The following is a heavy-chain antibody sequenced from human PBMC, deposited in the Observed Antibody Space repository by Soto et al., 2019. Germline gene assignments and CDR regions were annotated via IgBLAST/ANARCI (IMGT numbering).Heavy chain of an antibody. Sequence: GGSLRLSCAASGFTFSSYAMSWVRQAPGKGLEWVGRIKSKTDGGTTDYAAPVKGRFTISRDDSKNTLYLQMNSLKTEDPAVYYCTTTIRFSDYYYYGMDVWGQGTTVTVSS. CDR2: IKSKTDGGTT. V-gene: IGHV3-15*01. CDR3: TTTIRFSDYYYYGMDV. J-gene: IGHJ6*02. CDR1: GFTFSSYA. D-gene: IGHD3-3*01.